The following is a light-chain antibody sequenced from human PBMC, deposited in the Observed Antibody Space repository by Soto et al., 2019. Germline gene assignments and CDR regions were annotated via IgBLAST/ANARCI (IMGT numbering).Light chain of an antibody. J-gene: IGKJ5*01. V-gene: IGKV1-33*01. CDR1: QDITNY. CDR2: DSS. CDR3: QQFDSPPLT. Sequence: DIQMTQSPSSLSASVGDRVTIICQASQDITNYLNWYQQKPGKAPKLLIHDSSNSETGVPSTFSGSGSGTYFSFTISSLQPEDIATYFCQQFDSPPLTFGQGTRLEIK.